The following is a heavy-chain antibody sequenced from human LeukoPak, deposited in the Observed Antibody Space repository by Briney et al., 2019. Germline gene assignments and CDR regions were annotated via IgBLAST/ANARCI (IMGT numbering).Heavy chain of an antibody. CDR3: ARGDWHSSSWAFDY. Sequence: ASVKVSCTASGYTFTTYGISWVRQAPGQGLEWVGWISGYNGKTDYAQSLQGRVTVTTDTSTSTAYMDLRSLTSDDTAVYYCARGDWHSSSWAFDYWGQGTLVTVSS. J-gene: IGHJ4*02. D-gene: IGHD6-13*01. V-gene: IGHV1-18*01. CDR1: GYTFTTYG. CDR2: ISGYNGKT.